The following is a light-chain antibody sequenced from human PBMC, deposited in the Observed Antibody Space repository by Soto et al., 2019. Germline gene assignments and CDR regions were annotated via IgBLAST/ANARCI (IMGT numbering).Light chain of an antibody. CDR2: GAF. J-gene: IGKJ4*01. CDR3: QQSGTPPLT. Sequence: PGERATLSCRASQSVSTSYLSWYQQKPGQAPRLLIYGAFSRATDIPDRFSGSGSGTDFTLTISRLEPEDFAVYYCQQSGTPPLTFGGGTKVDIK. CDR1: QSVSTSY. V-gene: IGKV3-20*01.